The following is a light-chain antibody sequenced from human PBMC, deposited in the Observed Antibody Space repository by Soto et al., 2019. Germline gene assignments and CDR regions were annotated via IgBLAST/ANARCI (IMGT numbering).Light chain of an antibody. J-gene: IGLJ1*01. V-gene: IGLV2-23*02. Sequence: QSVLTQPASVSGSPGQSITISCAGTSSDVGSYNLVSWYQQHPGKAPQLLIYEVSKRPSGVSHRFSGSKSCNTASLTIAGLQAEDDDDYYCCSHVSSSDFYVFGTGTKLTVL. CDR1: SSDVGSYNL. CDR3: CSHVSSSDFYV. CDR2: EVS.